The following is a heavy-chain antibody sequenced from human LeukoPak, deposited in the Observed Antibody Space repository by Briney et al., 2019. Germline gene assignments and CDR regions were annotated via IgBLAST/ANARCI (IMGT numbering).Heavy chain of an antibody. V-gene: IGHV1-69*13. Sequence: SVKVSCKAPGGNFNTFPCNWVRQAPGQRLEWMGGLIPLFRTANYAQKFQGRLTITADESISTTYMELSSLTSDDTAVYYCTRPVWDTTPGAFDIWGQGTMVTVSS. J-gene: IGHJ3*02. CDR1: GGNFNTFP. CDR2: LIPLFRTA. CDR3: TRPVWDTTPGAFDI. D-gene: IGHD3-16*01.